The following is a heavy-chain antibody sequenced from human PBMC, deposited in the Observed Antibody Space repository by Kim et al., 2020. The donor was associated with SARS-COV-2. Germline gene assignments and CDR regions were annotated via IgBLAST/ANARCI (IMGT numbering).Heavy chain of an antibody. CDR1: GFTFSSYA. D-gene: IGHD3-16*01. Sequence: GGSLRLSCAASGFTFSSYAMHWVRQAPGKGLEWVAIISYDGNNKYYADSVKGRFTISRDNSKNTLYLQMNSLRAEDAAVYYCARDRGKYYDGMDVWGQGTTVTVSS. CDR3: ARDRGKYYDGMDV. V-gene: IGHV3-30-3*01. J-gene: IGHJ6*02. CDR2: ISYDGNNK.